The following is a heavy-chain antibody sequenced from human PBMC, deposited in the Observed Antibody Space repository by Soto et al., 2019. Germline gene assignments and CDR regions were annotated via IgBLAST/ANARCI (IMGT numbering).Heavy chain of an antibody. Sequence: EVQLLESGGGLVQPGGSLRLSCAASGFTFYNYAMSWVRQAPGKGLEWVSAISGNGRGTYYADSVKGRFTISRDNSKNTQSLQMDSLRSEDTAVYYCAKDLRGYGDYDYWGQQTLVTVSS. D-gene: IGHD4-17*01. V-gene: IGHV3-23*01. CDR2: ISGNGRGT. J-gene: IGHJ4*02. CDR1: GFTFYNYA. CDR3: AKDLRGYGDYDY.